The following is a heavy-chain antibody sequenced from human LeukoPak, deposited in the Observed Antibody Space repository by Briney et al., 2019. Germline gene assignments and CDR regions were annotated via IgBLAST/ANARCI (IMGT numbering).Heavy chain of an antibody. CDR3: ARDPYDILTGDY. V-gene: IGHV1-2*02. J-gene: IGHJ4*02. Sequence: ASVKVSCKASGYTFTAYYIHWVRQAPGQGLEWMGWINPNSGGTNYAQKFQGRVTMTRDTSISTAYMELSRLRSDDTAVYYCARDPYDILTGDYWGQGTLVTVSS. D-gene: IGHD3-9*01. CDR1: GYTFTAYY. CDR2: INPNSGGT.